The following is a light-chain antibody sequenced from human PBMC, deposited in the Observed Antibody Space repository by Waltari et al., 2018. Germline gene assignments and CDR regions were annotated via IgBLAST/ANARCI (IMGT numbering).Light chain of an antibody. CDR3: QEYDSLPVT. J-gene: IGKJ4*01. Sequence: TCRASQSVKNNLAWYQQKPGKAPNVLIHKASRLESGVPSRFSGSGYGTEFTLTISSLQPDDFATYYYQEYDSLPVTFGGGTKVEIK. V-gene: IGKV1-5*03. CDR1: QSVKNN. CDR2: KAS.